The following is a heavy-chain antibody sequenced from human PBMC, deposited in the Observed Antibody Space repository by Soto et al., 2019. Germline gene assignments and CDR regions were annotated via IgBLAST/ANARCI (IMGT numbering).Heavy chain of an antibody. CDR3: ARPDPDYDLPGGSPMDV. Sequence: SETLSLTCAVYGGSFSGYYWSWIRQPPGKGLEWIGEINHSGSTNYNPSLKSRVTISVDTSKNQFSLKLSSVTAADTAVYYCARPDPDYDLPGGSPMDVWGKGTTVTVSS. D-gene: IGHD3-3*01. CDR2: INHSGST. J-gene: IGHJ6*04. CDR1: GGSFSGYY. V-gene: IGHV4-34*01.